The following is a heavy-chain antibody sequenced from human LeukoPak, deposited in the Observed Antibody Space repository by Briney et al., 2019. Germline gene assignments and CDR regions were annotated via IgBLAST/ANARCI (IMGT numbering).Heavy chain of an antibody. CDR3: ARGGTVVTPNY. J-gene: IGHJ4*02. V-gene: IGHV4-31*03. CDR2: IYYSGST. D-gene: IGHD4-23*01. CDR1: GGSISSGGYY. Sequence: SQTLSLTCTVSGGSISSGGYYWSWIRQHPGTGLEWIGYIYYSGSTYYNPSLKSRVTISVDTSKNQFSLKLSSVTAADTAVYYCARGGTVVTPNYWGQGTLVTVSS.